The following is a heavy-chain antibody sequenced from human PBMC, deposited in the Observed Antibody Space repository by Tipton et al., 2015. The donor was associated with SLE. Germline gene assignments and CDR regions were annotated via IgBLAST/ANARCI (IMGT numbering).Heavy chain of an antibody. D-gene: IGHD1-26*01. J-gene: IGHJ4*02. Sequence: TLSLTCTVSGGSISSYYWSWIRQPPGKGLEWIGYIDYSGSSNSHPSLKSRVTISGDTSKNQLSLKLSSVTAADTAMYYCARHLRGGTYVWGQGTLVTVSS. V-gene: IGHV4-59*08. CDR2: IDYSGSS. CDR3: ARHLRGGTYV. CDR1: GGSISSYY.